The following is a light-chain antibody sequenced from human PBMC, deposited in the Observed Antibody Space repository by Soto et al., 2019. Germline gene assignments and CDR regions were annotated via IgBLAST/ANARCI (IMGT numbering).Light chain of an antibody. V-gene: IGLV3-21*04. CDR3: QVWDSSSDHSV. CDR2: YDS. Sequence: SYELTQPPSVSVAPGKTARITFGGNNIGGKSVHWYQQKPGQAPVVVIYYDSDRPSGMPERFSGSNSGNTATLTSSRVEAGDEADYYCQVWDSSSDHSVFGTGTKLTVL. J-gene: IGLJ1*01. CDR1: NIGGKS.